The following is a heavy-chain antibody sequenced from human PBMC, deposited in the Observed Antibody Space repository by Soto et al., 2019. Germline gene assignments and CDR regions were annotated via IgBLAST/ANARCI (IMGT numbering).Heavy chain of an antibody. V-gene: IGHV4-30-4*01. CDR1: GGSISSGDYY. D-gene: IGHD3-22*01. J-gene: IGHJ4*02. Sequence: SETLSLTCAVSGGSISSGDYYWSWIRQPPGKGLEWIGYIYYSGSTYYNPSLKSRVTISVDTSKNQFSLKLSSVTAADTAVYYCARAENYYDSSGYSPAYFFDYWGQGTLVTVSS. CDR3: ARAENYYDSSGYSPAYFFDY. CDR2: IYYSGST.